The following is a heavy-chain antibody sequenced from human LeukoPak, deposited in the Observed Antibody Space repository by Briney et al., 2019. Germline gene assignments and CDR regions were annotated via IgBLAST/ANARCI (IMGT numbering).Heavy chain of an antibody. CDR1: GGSISSYY. Sequence: SETLSLTCTVSGGSISSYYWSWIRQPPGKGLEWIGYIYDSGSTNYNPSLKSRVTISVETSKNQFSLKLSSVTAADTAVYYCARVTGYMIEDYFDYWGQGTLVTVSS. D-gene: IGHD3-22*01. CDR2: IYDSGST. CDR3: ARVTGYMIEDYFDY. J-gene: IGHJ4*02. V-gene: IGHV4-59*01.